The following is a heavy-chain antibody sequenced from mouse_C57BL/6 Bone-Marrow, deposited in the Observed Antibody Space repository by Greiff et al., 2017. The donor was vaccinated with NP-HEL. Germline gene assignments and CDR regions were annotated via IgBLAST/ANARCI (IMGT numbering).Heavy chain of an antibody. V-gene: IGHV5-17*01. D-gene: IGHD1-1*01. CDR3: ARGKTTVRGDYFDY. Sequence: EVKLMESGGGLVKPGGSLKLSCAASGFTLSDYGMHWVRQAPEKGLEWVAYISSGSSTIYYADTVKGRFTISRDNAKNTLFLQMTSLRSEDTAMYYCARGKTTVRGDYFDYWGQGTTLTVSS. CDR2: ISSGSSTI. J-gene: IGHJ2*01. CDR1: GFTLSDYG.